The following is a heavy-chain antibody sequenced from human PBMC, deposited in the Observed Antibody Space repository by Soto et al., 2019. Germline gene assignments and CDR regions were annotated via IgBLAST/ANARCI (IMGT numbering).Heavy chain of an antibody. D-gene: IGHD2-15*01. Sequence: EVQLVETGGGLVQSGGSLRLSCTTSGFPFSSSWMHWVRQGPGKGLVWVARSNPDGIGAKYADSVRGRITISRDNAKKVLYLQINNLRVADTAVYFCVRESCRGGSCFFSWDHWGQGTLVTVSS. J-gene: IGHJ4*02. CDR2: SNPDGIGA. CDR3: VRESCRGGSCFFSWDH. CDR1: GFPFSSSW. V-gene: IGHV3-74*01.